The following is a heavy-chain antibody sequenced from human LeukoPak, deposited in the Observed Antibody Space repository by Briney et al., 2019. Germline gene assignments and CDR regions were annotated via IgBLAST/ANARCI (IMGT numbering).Heavy chain of an antibody. V-gene: IGHV4-59*01. CDR3: ARDLGSIYN. CDR1: GGSISSYY. CDR2: IYYSGST. Sequence: SETLSLTCTVSGGSISSYYWSWIRQPPGKGLEWIGYIYYSGSTNYNPSLKSQVTISVDTSKNQFSLKLSSVTAADTAVYYCARDLGSIYNWGQGTLVTVSS. J-gene: IGHJ4*02. D-gene: IGHD1-14*01.